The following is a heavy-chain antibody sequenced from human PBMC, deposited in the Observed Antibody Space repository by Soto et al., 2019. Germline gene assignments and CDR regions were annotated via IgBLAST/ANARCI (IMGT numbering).Heavy chain of an antibody. CDR1: GYTFTDYR. Sequence: QVQLVQSGAEVKEPGASGKVSCKASGYTFTDYRMHWVRQAPGQGLEWMGMINPSGGSTTYAQKFQGRVTMTRDTSTTTVYRELSSLRSEDTAVYYCARERGAWGQGTLVTVSS. V-gene: IGHV1-46*01. J-gene: IGHJ4*02. CDR3: ARERGA. D-gene: IGHD1-26*01. CDR2: INPSGGST.